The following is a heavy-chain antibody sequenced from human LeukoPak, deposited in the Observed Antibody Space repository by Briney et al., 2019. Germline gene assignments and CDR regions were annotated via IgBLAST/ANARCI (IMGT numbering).Heavy chain of an antibody. CDR3: TSQDSGDFWSGHNGDYFDY. CDR2: IRSKAYGGTT. CDR1: GFTFSSYA. V-gene: IGHV3-49*04. D-gene: IGHD3-3*01. J-gene: IGHJ4*02. Sequence: GRSLRLSCAASGFTFSSYAMHWVRQAPGKGLEWVGFIRSKAYGGTTEYAASVKGRFTISRDDSKSIAYLQMNSLKTEDTAVYYCTSQDSGDFWSGHNGDYFDYWGQGTLVTVSS.